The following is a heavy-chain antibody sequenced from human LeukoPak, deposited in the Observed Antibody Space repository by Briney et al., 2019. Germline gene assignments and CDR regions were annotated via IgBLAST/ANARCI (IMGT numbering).Heavy chain of an antibody. J-gene: IGHJ6*03. D-gene: IGHD3-16*02. CDR3: ARVGKYDYVWGSYRYSPHSYYYYMDV. V-gene: IGHV4-59*01. CDR1: GGSISSYY. Sequence: SETLSLTCTVSGGSISSYYWSWIRQPPGKGLEWIGYIYYSGSTNYNPSLKSRVTISVDTSKNQFSLKLSSVTAADTAVYYCARVGKYDYVWGSYRYSPHSYYYYMDVWGKGTTVTISS. CDR2: IYYSGST.